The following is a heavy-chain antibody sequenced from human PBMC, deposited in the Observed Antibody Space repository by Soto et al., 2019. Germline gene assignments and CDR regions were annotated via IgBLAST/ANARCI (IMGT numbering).Heavy chain of an antibody. D-gene: IGHD3-22*01. Sequence: PGGSLRLSCAASGFTFSNYAMSWVRQAPGKGLEWVAAISGSDNRMYHADSLKGRFTISRDNSKNTLFLQMNSLRAEDTAIYYCAKNLHDDSGYSKSNSWGQVPLVTVSS. V-gene: IGHV3-23*01. CDR3: AKNLHDDSGYSKSNS. CDR2: ISGSDNRM. J-gene: IGHJ4*02. CDR1: GFTFSNYA.